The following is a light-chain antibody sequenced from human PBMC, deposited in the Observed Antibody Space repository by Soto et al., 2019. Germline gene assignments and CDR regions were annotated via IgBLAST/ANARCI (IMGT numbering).Light chain of an antibody. Sequence: IQMTQSPSSLSASVGDRVTITCRASQSINSNLHWYQHRQGEAPNLLISRASSLQSGVPSRFSGSGFGTDFTLNISSLQREDFATYYCQQSHITPYSFGQGTTVEIK. CDR3: QQSHITPYS. V-gene: IGKV1-39*01. J-gene: IGKJ2*03. CDR2: RAS. CDR1: QSINSN.